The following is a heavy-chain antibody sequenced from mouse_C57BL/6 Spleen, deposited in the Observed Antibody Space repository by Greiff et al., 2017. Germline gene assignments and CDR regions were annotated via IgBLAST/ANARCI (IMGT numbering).Heavy chain of an antibody. CDR3: ASEVTTRWCLDD. Sequence: QVQLQQSGAELARPGASVKLSCKASGYTFTSYGISWVKQRTGQGLEWIGEIYPRSGNTYYNEKFKGKATLTADKSSSTAYMELRSLTSEDSAVYFCASEVTTRWCLDDWGQGTTLTVSS. CDR2: IYPRSGNT. D-gene: IGHD2-2*01. CDR1: GYTFTSYG. V-gene: IGHV1-81*01. J-gene: IGHJ2*01.